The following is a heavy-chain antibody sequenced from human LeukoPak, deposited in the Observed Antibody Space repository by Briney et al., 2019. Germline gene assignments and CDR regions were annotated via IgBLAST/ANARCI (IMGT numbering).Heavy chain of an antibody. Sequence: SETLSLTCTVSGGSIRSNYWSWFRQPPGQGLEWIGYIHYSGSIKYNPSLNGRATISADTAKNHLSLNLTSVTAADTAVYYCARDLGGVTAPGGTFGPWGQGTLVTVSS. J-gene: IGHJ5*02. D-gene: IGHD1-1*01. CDR1: GGSIRSNY. CDR3: ARDLGGVTAPGGTFGP. V-gene: IGHV4-59*01. CDR2: IHYSGSI.